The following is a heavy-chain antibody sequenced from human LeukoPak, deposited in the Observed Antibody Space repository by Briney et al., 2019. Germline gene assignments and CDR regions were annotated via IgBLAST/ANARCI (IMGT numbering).Heavy chain of an antibody. CDR1: GFTFSSYG. CDR3: AKDGVLKVDTAIL. V-gene: IGHV3-30*02. CDR2: IRYDGSNK. D-gene: IGHD5-18*01. Sequence: GGSLRLSCAASGFTFSSYGMHWVRQAPGKGLEWVAFIRYDGSNKYYADSVKGRFTISRDNSKNTLYLQMNSQRAEDTAVYYCAKDGVLKVDTAILWGQGTLVTVSS. J-gene: IGHJ4*02.